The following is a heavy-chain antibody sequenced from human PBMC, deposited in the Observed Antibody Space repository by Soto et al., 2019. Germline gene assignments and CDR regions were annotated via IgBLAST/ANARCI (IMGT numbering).Heavy chain of an antibody. V-gene: IGHV3-23*01. D-gene: IGHD5-12*01. CDR1: GFTFSRHA. J-gene: IGHJ6*02. CDR2: VSGSGGNT. Sequence: GGSLRLSCAASGFTFSRHAMNWVRQAPGKGLEWVSVVSGSGGNTYQADSVKGRFTISRDNSNNTLYLQMNSLRAEDTAVYYCAKDRDGYNDGLDVWGQGTTVTVSS. CDR3: AKDRDGYNDGLDV.